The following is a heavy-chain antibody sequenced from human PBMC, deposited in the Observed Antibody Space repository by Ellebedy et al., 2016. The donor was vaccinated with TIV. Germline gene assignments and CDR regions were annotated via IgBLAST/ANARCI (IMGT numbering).Heavy chain of an antibody. V-gene: IGHV3-23*01. D-gene: IGHD2-8*02. CDR1: GFTFTSYG. CDR2: FTESGDNT. Sequence: GGSLRLXXAASGFTFTSYGMSWVRQAPGKGLEWVSTFTESGDNTYYADSVEGRFTISRDTSKNILYLQMESLRAEDTAIYYCAKDGGRWCFDYWGQGTLVTVSS. CDR3: AKDGGRWCFDY. J-gene: IGHJ4*02.